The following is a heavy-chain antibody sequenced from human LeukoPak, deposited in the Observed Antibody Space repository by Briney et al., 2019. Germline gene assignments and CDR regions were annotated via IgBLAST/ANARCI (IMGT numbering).Heavy chain of an antibody. CDR3: ARGQEQFSSPWQWGPRRKNFYYYGMDV. V-gene: IGHV3-66*01. J-gene: IGHJ6*02. CDR2: ISSDGNT. D-gene: IGHD6-19*01. CDR1: GFTVSSSS. Sequence: GGSLRPSCAASGFTVSSSSMNWVRLGPGKGLEWVSVISSDGNTYYADSVKGRFTISRDNSRNTLSLQMHGLRADDTAVYYCARGQEQFSSPWQWGPRRKNFYYYGMDVWGQGTTVTVSS.